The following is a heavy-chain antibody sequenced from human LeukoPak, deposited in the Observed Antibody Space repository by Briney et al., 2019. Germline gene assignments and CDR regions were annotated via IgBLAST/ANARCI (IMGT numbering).Heavy chain of an antibody. Sequence: GGSLRLSCAASGFTFSSSTMNWVRQAPGKGLEWVSSIGRSSRDMYYADSVRGRFTISRDNGKNSLFLQMNSLRAEDTSVYYCVRGDSGDYWGQGTLVTVSS. D-gene: IGHD6-25*01. V-gene: IGHV3-21*01. CDR1: GFTFSSST. CDR2: IGRSSRDM. CDR3: VRGDSGDY. J-gene: IGHJ4*02.